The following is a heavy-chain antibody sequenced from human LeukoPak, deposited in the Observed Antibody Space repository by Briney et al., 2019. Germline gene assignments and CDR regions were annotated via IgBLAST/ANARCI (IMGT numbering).Heavy chain of an antibody. J-gene: IGHJ4*02. CDR2: INHSGST. V-gene: IGHV4-34*01. CDR1: GGSFSGYY. Sequence: SETLSLTCAVYGGSFSGYYWSWIRQPPGKGLEWIGEINHSGSTNYNPSLKSRLTLSVDTSKNQFSLKLSSVTAADTAVYYCARGPPPDFDYWGRGTLVTVSS. CDR3: ARGPPPDFDY.